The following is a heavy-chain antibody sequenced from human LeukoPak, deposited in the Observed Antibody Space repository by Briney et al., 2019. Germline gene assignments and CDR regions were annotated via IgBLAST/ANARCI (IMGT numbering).Heavy chain of an antibody. D-gene: IGHD1-26*01. CDR3: ARDRLVGATTAYYYYGMDV. J-gene: IGHJ6*02. V-gene: IGHV1-46*01. CDR1: GYTFTSYG. Sequence: ASVKVSCKASGYTFTSYGISWVRQAPGQGLEWMGIINPSGGSTSYAQKFQGRVTMTRDTSTSTVYMELSSLRSEDTAVYYCARDRLVGATTAYYYYGMDVWGQGTTVTVSS. CDR2: INPSGGST.